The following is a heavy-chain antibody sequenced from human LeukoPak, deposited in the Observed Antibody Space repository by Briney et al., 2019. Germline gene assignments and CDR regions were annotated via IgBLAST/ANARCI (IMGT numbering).Heavy chain of an antibody. D-gene: IGHD4-11*01. CDR2: IWSDGTNQ. CDR1: GFTFSHFG. J-gene: IGHJ4*02. V-gene: IGHV3-33*06. CDR3: VKDAQRGFDYSNSLQH. Sequence: GGSLRLSCETSGFTFSHFGMHWVRQAPGKGLGWVAVIWSDGTNQYYGDSVKGRFTISRDNFRRTVSLQMNSLRAEDTAVYYCVKDAQRGFDYSNSLQHWGQGSLVTVSS.